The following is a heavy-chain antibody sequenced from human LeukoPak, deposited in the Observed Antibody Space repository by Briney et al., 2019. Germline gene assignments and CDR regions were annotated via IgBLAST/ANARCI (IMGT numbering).Heavy chain of an antibody. J-gene: IGHJ4*02. CDR2: MYLGGTT. V-gene: IGHV4-4*02. Sequence: SETLSLTCIVSGGSISSLNLWSWLRQPPGKGLEWIGGMYLGGTTNFNPSLKSRVTILIDKSKNQLSLQLTSVTAADAAVYYCAGLEGRYSTDWFYFFDYWGQGALVTVSS. CDR1: GGSISSLNL. D-gene: IGHD6-19*01. CDR3: AGLEGRYSTDWFYFFDY.